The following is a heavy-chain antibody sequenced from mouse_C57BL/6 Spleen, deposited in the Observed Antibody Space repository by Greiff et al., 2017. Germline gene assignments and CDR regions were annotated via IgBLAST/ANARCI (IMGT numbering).Heavy chain of an antibody. D-gene: IGHD2-2*01. J-gene: IGHJ2*01. V-gene: IGHV1-62-2*01. Sequence: VKLLESGAELVKPGASVKLSCKASGYTFTEYTIHWVKQRSGQGLEWIGWFYPGSGSIKYNEKFKDKATLTADKSSSTVYMELSRLTSEDSAVYFCARHGGDGYEGNYFDYWGQGTTLTVSS. CDR2: FYPGSGSI. CDR3: ARHGGDGYEGNYFDY. CDR1: GYTFTEYT.